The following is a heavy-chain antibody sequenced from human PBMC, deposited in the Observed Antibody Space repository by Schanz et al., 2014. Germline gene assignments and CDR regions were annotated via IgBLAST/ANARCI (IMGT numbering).Heavy chain of an antibody. CDR1: GFTFSSYA. Sequence: EVQLLESGGGLVQPGGSLRLSCAASGFTFSSYAMSWVRQAPGKGLEWVSAISGSGGDTYYADSVKGRFTISRDNSKNTLYLQMNSLRAEDTAVYYCAARSRGLTFYFDSWGQGTLVTVSS. D-gene: IGHD3-10*01. V-gene: IGHV3-23*01. J-gene: IGHJ4*02. CDR3: AARSRGLTFYFDS. CDR2: ISGSGGDT.